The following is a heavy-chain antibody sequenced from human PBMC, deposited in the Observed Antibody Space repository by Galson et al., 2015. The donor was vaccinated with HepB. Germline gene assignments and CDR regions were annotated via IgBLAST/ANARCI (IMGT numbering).Heavy chain of an antibody. CDR1: GFTFDDYA. D-gene: IGHD3-10*01. CDR3: AKDRYGSGSYYTDY. J-gene: IGHJ4*02. CDR2: ISWNSGSI. V-gene: IGHV3-9*01. Sequence: SLRLSCAASGFTFDDYAMHWVRQAPGKGLEWVSGISWNSGSIGYADSVKGRFTISRDNAKNSLYLQMNSLRAEDTALYYCAKDRYGSGSYYTDYWGQGTLVTVSS.